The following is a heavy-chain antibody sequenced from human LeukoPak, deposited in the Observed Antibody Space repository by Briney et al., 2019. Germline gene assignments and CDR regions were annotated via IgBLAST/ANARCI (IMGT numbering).Heavy chain of an antibody. CDR1: GGSISSSNW. CDR2: IYHSGST. V-gene: IGHV4-4*02. Sequence: KTSETLSLTCAVSGGSISSSNWWSLVRQPPGKGLEWIGEIYHSGSTNYNPSLKSRVTISVDKSKNQFSLKLSSVTAADTAVYYCARACGGDCYSFPDAFDIWGQGTMVTVSS. J-gene: IGHJ3*02. D-gene: IGHD2-21*02. CDR3: ARACGGDCYSFPDAFDI.